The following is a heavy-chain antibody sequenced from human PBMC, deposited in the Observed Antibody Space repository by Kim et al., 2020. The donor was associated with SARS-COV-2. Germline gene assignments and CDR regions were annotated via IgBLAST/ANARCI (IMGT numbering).Heavy chain of an antibody. J-gene: IGHJ4*02. Sequence: GGSLRLSCAASGLTFSNYAMSWVRQAPGKGLEWVSAITGGAIGTYYADSVKGRFTISRDDSEETLYLQMNSLRAEDTATYYCAKGPGGVGELNWGQGTLVTVSS. D-gene: IGHD3-10*01. CDR2: ITGGAIGT. V-gene: IGHV3-23*01. CDR3: AKGPGGVGELN. CDR1: GLTFSNYA.